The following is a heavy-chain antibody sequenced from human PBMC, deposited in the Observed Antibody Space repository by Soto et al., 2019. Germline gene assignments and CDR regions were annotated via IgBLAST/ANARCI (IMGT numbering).Heavy chain of an antibody. CDR3: ARGSLSIGSGDDCAY. CDR1: GYTFTSYD. CDR2: ISPNSGKT. Sequence: QVQLVQSGAEVKKPGASVKVSCKTSGYTFTSYDINWVRQATGQGLEWMGWISPNSGKTGYAQKFQGRVTMTRNTSISTADMQLSSLRSEDTAAYYYARGSLSIGSGDDCAYLGRGTLLTVSS. V-gene: IGHV1-8*02. J-gene: IGHJ4*02. D-gene: IGHD3-10*01.